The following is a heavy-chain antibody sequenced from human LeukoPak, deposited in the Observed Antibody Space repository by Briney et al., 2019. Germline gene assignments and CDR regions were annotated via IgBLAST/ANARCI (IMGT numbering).Heavy chain of an antibody. CDR1: GYSFTSYW. D-gene: IGHD3-9*01. CDR2: IYPGDSDI. Sequence: GESLQISCKGSGYSFTSYWIGWVHQMPGKGLEWMGIIYPGDSDIRYSPSFQGQVTISADKSISTAYLQWSSLKASDTAMYFCARSDILTGYYPFDYWGQGTLVTVSS. CDR3: ARSDILTGYYPFDY. J-gene: IGHJ4*02. V-gene: IGHV5-51*07.